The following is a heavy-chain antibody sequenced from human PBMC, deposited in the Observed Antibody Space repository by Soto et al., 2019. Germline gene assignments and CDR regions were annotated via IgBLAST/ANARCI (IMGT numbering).Heavy chain of an antibody. J-gene: IGHJ5*02. CDR2: INPNSGGT. Sequence: ASVKVSCKASGYTFTGYYMHWVRQAPGQGLEWMGWINPNSGGTNYAQKFQGWVTMTRDTSISTAYMELSRLRSDDTAVYYCARTLGYCSGGSCYEDGVWFDPWGQGTLVTVSS. D-gene: IGHD2-15*01. CDR1: GYTFTGYY. CDR3: ARTLGYCSGGSCYEDGVWFDP. V-gene: IGHV1-2*04.